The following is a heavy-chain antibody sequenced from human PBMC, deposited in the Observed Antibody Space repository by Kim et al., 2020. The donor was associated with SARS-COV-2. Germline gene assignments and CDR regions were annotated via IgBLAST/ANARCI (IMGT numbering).Heavy chain of an antibody. J-gene: IGHJ4*02. D-gene: IGHD6-13*01. CDR3: ARDVESSNTWDIFDY. Sequence: SETLSLTCTLSVGTISGYYWSWARQTPGKGLEWIGYISYSGIPNYNPSLKSRVTISIDTSQIQFSLQLSSLTAADTAVYYCARDVESSNTWDIFDYWGQG. V-gene: IGHV4-59*12. CDR1: VGTISGYY. CDR2: ISYSGIP.